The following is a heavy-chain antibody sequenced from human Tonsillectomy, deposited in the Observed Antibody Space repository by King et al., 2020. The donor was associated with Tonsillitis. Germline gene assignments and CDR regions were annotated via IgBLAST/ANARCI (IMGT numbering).Heavy chain of an antibody. V-gene: IGHV3-11*01. CDR2: IGSSGTTI. Sequence: VQLVESGGGLVKPGGSLRLSCAASGFTFSDYYMNWIRQAPGKGLEWVSYIGSSGTTIYYADSVKGRFTISRDNAKKSLVLQMNSLRAEDTAVYYCARDLYNGSGTDFDEDGNYYYGMDVWGQGTTVTVSS. D-gene: IGHD3-10*01. J-gene: IGHJ6*02. CDR1: GFTFSDYY. CDR3: ARDLYNGSGTDFDEDGNYYYGMDV.